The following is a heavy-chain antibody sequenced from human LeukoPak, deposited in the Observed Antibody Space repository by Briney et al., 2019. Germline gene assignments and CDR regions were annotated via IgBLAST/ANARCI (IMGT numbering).Heavy chain of an antibody. CDR2: IYTSGST. CDR1: GGSISSGSYY. CDR3: ARGGDGPGIK. D-gene: IGHD2-21*02. V-gene: IGHV4-61*02. J-gene: IGHJ4*02. Sequence: SQTLSLTCTVSGGSISSGSYYWSWIRQPAGKGLEWIGRIYTSGSTNCNPSLKSRVTISVDTSKNQFSLKLSSVTAADTAVYYCARGGDGPGIKWGQGTLVTVSS.